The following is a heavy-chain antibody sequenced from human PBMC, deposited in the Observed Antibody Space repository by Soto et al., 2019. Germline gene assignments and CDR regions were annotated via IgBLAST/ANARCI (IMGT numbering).Heavy chain of an antibody. Sequence: EVQLVESGGGLVQPGRSLRLSCAASGFSFGDYAMHWVRQAPGKGLEWVSGISWNTGTVGYGDSVRGRVTISRDNAENSLYLQMNSLRAEDTALYYCAKGFCSSTRCLTYSYMDVWGKGTTVTVSS. CDR2: ISWNTGTV. D-gene: IGHD2-2*01. CDR1: GFSFGDYA. V-gene: IGHV3-9*01. CDR3: AKGFCSSTRCLTYSYMDV. J-gene: IGHJ6*03.